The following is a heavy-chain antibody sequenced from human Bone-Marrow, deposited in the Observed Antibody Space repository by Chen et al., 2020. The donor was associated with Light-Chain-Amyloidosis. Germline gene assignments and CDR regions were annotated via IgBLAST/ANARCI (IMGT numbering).Heavy chain of an antibody. CDR3: ARLRSGTGYYTGDYYYGMDV. J-gene: IGHJ6*02. Sequence: EVQLVESGGGLVQPGGSLTLSCAASGFNLSSSWMHWVRPAPGKGVVWVSRINSDGGSINYADSVKGRFTVSRDNAKNTLYLQMNSLRAEDTAVYYCARLRSGTGYYTGDYYYGMDVWGQGTTVTVSS. D-gene: IGHD3-9*01. V-gene: IGHV3-74*01. CDR1: GFNLSSSW. CDR2: INSDGGSI.